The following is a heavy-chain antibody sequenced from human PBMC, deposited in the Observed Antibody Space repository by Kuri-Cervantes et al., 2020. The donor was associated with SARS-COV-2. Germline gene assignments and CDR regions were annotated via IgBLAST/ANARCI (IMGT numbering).Heavy chain of an antibody. V-gene: IGHV4-61*01. CDR3: ARTLDYYGSGTYCFDY. Sequence: GSLRLSCIVSGGSVSSGRHYWSWIRQPPGKGLEWIGYIYYSGSTKYNPSLKSRVTMSVDTSKNQFSLKLNSVTPADTAVYYCARTLDYYGSGTYCFDYWGQGTLVTVSS. CDR1: GGSVSSGRHY. D-gene: IGHD3-10*01. CDR2: IYYSGST. J-gene: IGHJ4*02.